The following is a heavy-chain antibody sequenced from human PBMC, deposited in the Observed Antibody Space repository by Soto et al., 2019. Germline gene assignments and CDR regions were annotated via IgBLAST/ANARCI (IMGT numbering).Heavy chain of an antibody. J-gene: IGHJ1*01. CDR3: ATDLGGIRAVYFQH. V-gene: IGHV3-30-3*01. D-gene: IGHD2-15*01. CDR2: ISYDGSNK. Sequence: QVQLVESGGGVVQPGRSLRLSCAASGFTFSSYAMHWVRQAPGKGLEWVAVISYDGSNKYYADSVKGRFTISRDNSKNTLYLQMNSLRAEDTAVYYCATDLGGIRAVYFQHWGQGTLVTVSS. CDR1: GFTFSSYA.